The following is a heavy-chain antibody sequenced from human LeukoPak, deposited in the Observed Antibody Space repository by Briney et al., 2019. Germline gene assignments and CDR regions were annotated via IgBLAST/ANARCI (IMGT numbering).Heavy chain of an antibody. Sequence: SETLSLTCAVYGGSFSGYYWSWIRQPPGKGLEWIGEINHSGSTSYNPSLKSRVTISVDTSKNQFSLKLSSVTAADTALYYCASLGYCGGDCSTNWFDPWGQGTLVTVSS. CDR3: ASLGYCGGDCSTNWFDP. CDR2: INHSGST. D-gene: IGHD2-21*02. V-gene: IGHV4-34*01. J-gene: IGHJ5*02. CDR1: GGSFSGYY.